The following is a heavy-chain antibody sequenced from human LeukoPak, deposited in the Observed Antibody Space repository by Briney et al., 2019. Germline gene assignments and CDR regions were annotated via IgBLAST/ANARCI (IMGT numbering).Heavy chain of an antibody. CDR1: GGSISSYY. Sequence: PSETLSLTCTVSGGSISSYYWSWIRQPPGKGLEWIGYIYYSGSTNYNSSLKSRVTISADTSKNQFSLKLSSVTAADTAVYYCARAKYSFFDYWGQGTLVTVSS. CDR3: ARAKYSFFDY. V-gene: IGHV4-59*01. J-gene: IGHJ4*02. CDR2: IYYSGST. D-gene: IGHD2/OR15-2a*01.